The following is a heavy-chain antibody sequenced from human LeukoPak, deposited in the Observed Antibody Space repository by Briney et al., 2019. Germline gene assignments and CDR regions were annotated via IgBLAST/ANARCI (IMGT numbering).Heavy chain of an antibody. CDR3: ARDSAFSSYSH. CDR2: IYSDRRT. V-gene: IGHV3-53*01. J-gene: IGHJ1*01. Sequence: GGSLRLSCTASGFIFSSSYMSWVRQAPGKGPEWVSIIYSDRRTYYAESVRGRFTISRDDSQNMVFLQMDSLRAEDTARYYCARDSAFSSYSHWGQGALVTVSS. D-gene: IGHD2-15*01. CDR1: GFIFSSSY.